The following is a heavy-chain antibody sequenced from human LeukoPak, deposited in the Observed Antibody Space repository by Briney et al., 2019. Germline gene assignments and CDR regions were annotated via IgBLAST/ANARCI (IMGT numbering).Heavy chain of an antibody. J-gene: IGHJ6*02. V-gene: IGHV3-43*02. D-gene: IGHD1-1*01. CDR1: GFNIGPYA. CDR3: ATWAFYHNLDV. Sequence: GGSLRLSCAASGFNIGPYAMYWVRQGPGRGLEWVSVIKADGSGTFYSDSVRGRFTTSRDNSKNSLYLPMSSLTSVDTALYYCATWAFYHNLDVWGQGTTVAVSS. CDR2: IKADGSGT.